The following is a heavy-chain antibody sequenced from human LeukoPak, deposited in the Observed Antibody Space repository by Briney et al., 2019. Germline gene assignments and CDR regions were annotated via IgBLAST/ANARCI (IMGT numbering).Heavy chain of an antibody. J-gene: IGHJ4*02. CDR3: ARGGVITMIVVAENYYFDY. Sequence: ASVKVSCKASGGTFSSYAISWVRQAPGQGLEWMGGIIPIFGTANYAQKFQGRVTITADESTSTAYMELSSLRSEDTAVYYCARGGVITMIVVAENYYFDYWGQGTLVTVSS. CDR1: GGTFSSYA. CDR2: IIPIFGTA. V-gene: IGHV1-69*13. D-gene: IGHD3-22*01.